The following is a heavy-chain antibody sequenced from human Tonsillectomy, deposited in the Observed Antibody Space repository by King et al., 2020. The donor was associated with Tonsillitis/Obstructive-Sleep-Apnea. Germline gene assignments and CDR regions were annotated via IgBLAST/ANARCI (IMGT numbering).Heavy chain of an antibody. V-gene: IGHV3-23*04. J-gene: IGHJ6*03. Sequence: VQLVESGGGLVQPGGSLRLSCAPSGFTFTSYAVSWVRQAPGKGLEWVSGISGGGGSTYYADSVKGRFTISRDNSKNTLYLQMNSLRAEDTAVYYCAKTLYSSSYYDYYMDVWGKGTTVTVSS. CDR1: GFTFTSYA. CDR2: ISGGGGST. CDR3: AKTLYSSSYYDYYMDV. D-gene: IGHD6-6*01.